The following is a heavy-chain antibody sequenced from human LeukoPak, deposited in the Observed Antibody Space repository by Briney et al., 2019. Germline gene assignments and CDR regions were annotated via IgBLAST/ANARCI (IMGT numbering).Heavy chain of an antibody. CDR3: ARRKVQWYYYDSSGYYGCFDY. J-gene: IGHJ4*02. CDR1: GGSISSYY. CDR2: IYTSGST. D-gene: IGHD3-22*01. V-gene: IGHV4-4*07. Sequence: SETLSLTCTVSGGSISSYYWSWIRQPAGKGLEWIGRIYTSGSTNYNPSLKSRVTMSVDTSKNQFSLKLSSVTAADTAVYYCARRKVQWYYYDSSGYYGCFDYWGQGTLVTVSS.